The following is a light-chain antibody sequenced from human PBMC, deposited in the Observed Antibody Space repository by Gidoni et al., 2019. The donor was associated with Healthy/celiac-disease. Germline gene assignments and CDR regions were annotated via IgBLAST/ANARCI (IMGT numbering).Light chain of an antibody. CDR2: DVS. J-gene: IGLJ3*02. CDR3: FSYAGSYTFEV. CDR1: SSDVGGFNS. V-gene: IGLV2-11*02. Sequence: QSALTQLRSVYGSPGMSVTIPCTGTSSDVGGFNSVSWYQQHPGKAPKLMIYDVSKRPSGVPDRFSGSKSGNTASLTISGLQAEDEADYYCFSYAGSYTFEVFGGGTKLTVL.